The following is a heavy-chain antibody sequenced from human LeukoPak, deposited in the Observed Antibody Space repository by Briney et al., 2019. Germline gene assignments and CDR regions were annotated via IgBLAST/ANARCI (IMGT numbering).Heavy chain of an antibody. V-gene: IGHV5-51*01. D-gene: IGHD2-15*01. CDR1: GYKFTRCW. CDR2: IYPGDSDT. Sequence: GESLKISCKDSGYKFTRCWIGWVRQMPGKGLEWMGIIYPGDSDTRYSPSFQGQVTISADKSISTAYLQWSSLKASDTAMYYCARSFGLKRYCSGGSCYSIGFGWFDPWGQGTLVTVSS. CDR3: ARSFGLKRYCSGGSCYSIGFGWFDP. J-gene: IGHJ5*02.